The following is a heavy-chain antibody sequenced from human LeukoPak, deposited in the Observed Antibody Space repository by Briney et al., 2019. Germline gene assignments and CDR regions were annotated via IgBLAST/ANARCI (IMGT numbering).Heavy chain of an antibody. J-gene: IGHJ4*02. Sequence: PGGSLRLSCAASGFTVSSNYMSWVRQAPGKGLEWVSVIYSGGSTYYADSVKGRFTISRDNSKNTLYLQMNSLRAEDTAVYYCARASKGYSYGYVFDYWGQGTLVTVSS. CDR1: GFTVSSNY. V-gene: IGHV3-66*01. CDR2: IYSGGST. D-gene: IGHD5-18*01. CDR3: ARASKGYSYGYVFDY.